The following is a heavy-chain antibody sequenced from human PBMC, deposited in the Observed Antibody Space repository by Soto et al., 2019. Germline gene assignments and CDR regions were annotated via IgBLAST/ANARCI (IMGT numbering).Heavy chain of an antibody. CDR2: IGADRDP. V-gene: IGHV3-13*05. D-gene: IGHD2-15*01. CDR1: GFTFSDSD. Sequence: EVQLVESGGGSVQPGGSLRLSCTASGFTFSDSDMNWVRQGSGKGLGWVSIIGADRDPYYTGSVKGRFTISRENARNSMFLQMNSVTVGDTAVYYCARAYSGRLPRRADYYYALDVWGQGTMVTVSS. CDR3: ARAYSGRLPRRADYYYALDV. J-gene: IGHJ6*02.